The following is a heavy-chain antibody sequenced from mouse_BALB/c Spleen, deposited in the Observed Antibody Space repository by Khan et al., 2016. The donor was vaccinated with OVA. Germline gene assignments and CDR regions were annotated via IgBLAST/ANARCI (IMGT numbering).Heavy chain of an antibody. D-gene: IGHD3-3*01. V-gene: IGHV7-3*02. Sequence: EVELVESGGGLVQPGGSLRLSCATSGFTFTDYYMSWVRQPPGKALEWWGFIRNKANYYTTEYITSVKGRFTLSRDNSQSILYLQLKTLRAEDSATYYRAREWGLSLGCEAMDYWGRGSAVTVAP. CDR2: IRNKANYYTT. J-gene: IGHJ4*01. CDR3: AREWGLSLGCEAMDY. CDR1: GFTFTDYY.